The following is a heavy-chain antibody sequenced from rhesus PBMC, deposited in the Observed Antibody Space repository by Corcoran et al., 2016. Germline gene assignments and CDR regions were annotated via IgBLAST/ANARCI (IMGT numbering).Heavy chain of an antibody. CDR1: GFTFSDYG. Sequence: EVQLVESGGGLVQPGGSLRLSCAASGFTFSDYGMHWARQALGKGLKWFSAVSVGGDTTLYTDSLKDQFTISRNNSKNMLFLQMNNLKLEDTAVYYCARETIQRVFDYWGQGVLVTVSS. V-gene: IGHV3-54*02. CDR2: VSVGGDTT. D-gene: IGHD5-24*01. J-gene: IGHJ4*01. CDR3: ARETIQRVFDY.